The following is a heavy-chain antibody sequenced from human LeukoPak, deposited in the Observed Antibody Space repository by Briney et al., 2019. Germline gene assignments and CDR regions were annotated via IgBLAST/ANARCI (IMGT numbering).Heavy chain of an antibody. D-gene: IGHD5-18*01. CDR2: ISWNSGSI. V-gene: IGHV3-9*01. J-gene: IGHJ4*02. CDR1: GFTFDDYA. CDR3: AKEGSGGYISYGYYFDY. Sequence: PGGSLRLSCAASGFTFDDYAMHWVRQAPGKGLEWVSGISWNSGSIGYADSVTGRFTISRDNAKNSLYLQMNSLRPEDTAVYYCAKEGSGGYISYGYYFDYWGQGTLVTVSS.